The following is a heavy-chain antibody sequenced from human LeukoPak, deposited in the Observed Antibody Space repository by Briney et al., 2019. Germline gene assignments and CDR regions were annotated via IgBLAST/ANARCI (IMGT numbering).Heavy chain of an antibody. V-gene: IGHV3-66*01. Sequence: GGSLRLSCAASGFSVNGNHMSWVRQAPGKGLEWVSVMHGGGSTFYVESVKGRVIISRDNSKNMLFLQMNSLRAEDAGIYYCARVYNLDYFDYWGQGTLVAVSS. J-gene: IGHJ4*02. CDR1: GFSVNGNH. D-gene: IGHD3-10*01. CDR3: ARVYNLDYFDY. CDR2: MHGGGST.